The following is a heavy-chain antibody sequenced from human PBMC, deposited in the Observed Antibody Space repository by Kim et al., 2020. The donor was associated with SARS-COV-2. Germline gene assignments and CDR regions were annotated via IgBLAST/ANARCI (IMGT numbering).Heavy chain of an antibody. J-gene: IGHJ4*02. Sequence: SETLSLTCAVYGGSFSGYYWSWIRQPPGKGLEWIGEINHSGSTNYNPSLKSRVTISVDTSKNQFSLKLSSVTAADTAVYYCAFSKPERGYSGYDIALISDYWGQGTLVTVSS. CDR3: AFSKPERGYSGYDIALISDY. CDR2: INHSGST. V-gene: IGHV4-34*01. D-gene: IGHD5-12*01. CDR1: GGSFSGYY.